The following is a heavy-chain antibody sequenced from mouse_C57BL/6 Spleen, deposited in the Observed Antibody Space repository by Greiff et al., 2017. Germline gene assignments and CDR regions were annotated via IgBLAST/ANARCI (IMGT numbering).Heavy chain of an antibody. CDR1: GYAFSSYW. Sequence: VQLQQSGAELVKPGASVKISCKASGYAFSSYWMNWVKQRPGKGLEWIGQIYPGDGDANYNGKFKGKATLTADKSSSTAYMQLSSLTSEDSAVYFCASEGYGNYPGYFDVWGTGTTVTVSS. J-gene: IGHJ1*03. CDR3: ASEGYGNYPGYFDV. D-gene: IGHD2-10*02. V-gene: IGHV1-80*01. CDR2: IYPGDGDA.